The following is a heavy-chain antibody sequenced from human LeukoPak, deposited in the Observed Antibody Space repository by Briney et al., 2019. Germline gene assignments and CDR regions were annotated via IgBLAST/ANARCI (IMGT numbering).Heavy chain of an antibody. CDR1: GGSISSSNW. CDR3: ARDGFHYGSGSYYHNCFDP. Sequence: SETLSLTCAVSGGSISSSNWWSWVRQPPGKGLEWIGEIYHSGSTNYNPSLKSRVTISVDKSKNQFSLKLSSVTAADTAVYYCARDGFHYGSGSYYHNCFDPWGQGTLVTVSS. CDR2: IYHSGST. D-gene: IGHD3-10*01. J-gene: IGHJ5*02. V-gene: IGHV4-4*02.